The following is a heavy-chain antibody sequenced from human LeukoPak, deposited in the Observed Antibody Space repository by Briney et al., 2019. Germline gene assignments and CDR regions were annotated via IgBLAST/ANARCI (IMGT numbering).Heavy chain of an antibody. Sequence: GGSLRLSCAASGFTFSSYGMHWVRQAPGKGLEWVAFIRYDGSNKYYADSVKGRFTISRDNSKNTLYLQMNSLRAEDTAVYYCAKGWIGIFVVVPAAKGFDYWGQGTLVTVSS. CDR3: AKGWIGIFVVVPAAKGFDY. CDR2: IRYDGSNK. CDR1: GFTFSSYG. D-gene: IGHD2-2*01. V-gene: IGHV3-30*02. J-gene: IGHJ4*02.